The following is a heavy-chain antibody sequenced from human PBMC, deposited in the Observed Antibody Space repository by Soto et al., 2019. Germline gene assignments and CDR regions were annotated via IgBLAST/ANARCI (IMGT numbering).Heavy chain of an antibody. CDR2: ISAYNGNT. J-gene: IGHJ5*02. Sequence: ASVKVSCKASGYTFTSYGISWVRQAPGQGLEWMGWISAYNGNTNYAQKLQGRVTMTTDTSTSTAYMELRSLRSDDTAVYYCARDVAVAGKRWWFDPWGQGTLVTVSS. V-gene: IGHV1-18*01. D-gene: IGHD6-19*01. CDR3: ARDVAVAGKRWWFDP. CDR1: GYTFTSYG.